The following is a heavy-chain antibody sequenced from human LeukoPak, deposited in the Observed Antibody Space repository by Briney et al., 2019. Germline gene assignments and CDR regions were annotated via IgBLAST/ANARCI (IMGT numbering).Heavy chain of an antibody. D-gene: IGHD5-12*01. Sequence: GGSLRLSCAASGFTFSSYSMNWVRQAPGKGLEWVSSISSSSSYIYYADSVKGRFTISRDNAKNSLYLQMNSLGAEDTAVYYCAREEVARSFDYWGQGTLVTVSS. CDR1: GFTFSSYS. CDR3: AREEVARSFDY. V-gene: IGHV3-21*01. CDR2: ISSSSSYI. J-gene: IGHJ4*02.